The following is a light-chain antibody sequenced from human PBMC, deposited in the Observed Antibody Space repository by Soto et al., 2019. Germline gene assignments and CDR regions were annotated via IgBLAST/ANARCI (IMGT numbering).Light chain of an antibody. V-gene: IGKV3-15*01. J-gene: IGKJ1*01. CDR1: QSFGTN. CDR3: QRYNNWPPWT. Sequence: EIVMTQSPATLSVSPGERATLSCRASQSFGTNLAWYQQTPGQAPRLLIYGASRRATGIPARFSGSGSGTEFTLTISSLQSEDFAVYYCQRYNNWPPWTFGQGTKVDIK. CDR2: GAS.